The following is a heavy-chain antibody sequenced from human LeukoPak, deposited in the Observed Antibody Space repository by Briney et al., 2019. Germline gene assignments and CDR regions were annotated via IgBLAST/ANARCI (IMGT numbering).Heavy chain of an antibody. J-gene: IGHJ4*02. CDR1: GYTFTGYY. CDR2: INPNSGGT. Sequence: ASVKVSCKASGYTFTGYYMHWVRQAPGQGLEWMGWINPNSGGTNYAQKFQGRVTMTRDTSISTAYMELSRLRSDDTAVYYCARDPSVTTPSQFDYWGQGILVTVSS. CDR3: ARDPSVTTPSQFDY. V-gene: IGHV1-2*02. D-gene: IGHD4-17*01.